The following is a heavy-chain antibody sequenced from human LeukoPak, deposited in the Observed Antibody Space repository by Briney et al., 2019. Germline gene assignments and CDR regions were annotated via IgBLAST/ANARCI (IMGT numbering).Heavy chain of an antibody. V-gene: IGHV4-61*02. CDR3: ARHLGSYRYEANFDY. Sequence: PSETLSLTCTVSGGSISSGSYYWSWIRQSAGKGLEWIGRIYTSGSTNYSPSLNSRLTISVDTSKTQFSLKLSSVTAAGTAVYYYARHLGSYRYEANFDYWGQGTLVTVSS. D-gene: IGHD3-16*02. J-gene: IGHJ4*02. CDR1: GGSISSGSYY. CDR2: IYTSGST.